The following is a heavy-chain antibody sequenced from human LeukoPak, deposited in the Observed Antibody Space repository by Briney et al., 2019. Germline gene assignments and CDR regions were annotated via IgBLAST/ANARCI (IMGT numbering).Heavy chain of an antibody. CDR1: GYSFTSYW. J-gene: IGHJ3*02. CDR3: ARQGRIIGYCTNGVCLRAFDI. D-gene: IGHD2-8*01. V-gene: IGHV5-51*01. CDR2: IYPGDSDT. Sequence: GESLKISCKGSGYSFTSYWIGWVRQMPGKGLEWMGIIYPGDSDTRYSPSFQGQVTISADKSISTAYLQWSSLKASDTAMYYCARQGRIIGYCTNGVCLRAFDIWGQGTMVTVSS.